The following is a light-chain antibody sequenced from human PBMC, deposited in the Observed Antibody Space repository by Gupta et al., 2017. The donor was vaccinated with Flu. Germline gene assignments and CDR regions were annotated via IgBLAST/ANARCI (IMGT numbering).Light chain of an antibody. CDR3: QQYDSEPYT. CDR2: WAS. Sequence: VLTQSADSLAVSLGERATINCRSSQRLLSTTENYLASFQQKPLQPPKLLIYWASTRASGVPDRFSGGGSGTDFTLTISSLQAEDVAVYYCQQYDSEPYTFGGGTILEIK. J-gene: IGKJ4*01. CDR1: QRLLSTTENY. V-gene: IGKV4-1*01.